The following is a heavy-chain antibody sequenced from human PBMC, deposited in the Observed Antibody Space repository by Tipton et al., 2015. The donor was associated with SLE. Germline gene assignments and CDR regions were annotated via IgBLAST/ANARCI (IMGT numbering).Heavy chain of an antibody. CDR1: GGSISSYY. J-gene: IGHJ3*02. CDR3: ARDIQLLSAFDI. Sequence: TLSLTCTVSGGSISSYYWSWIRQPPGKGLEWIGYIYTSGSTNYNPSLKSRVTISVDTSKNQFSLKLSSVTAADTAVYYCARDIQLLSAFDIWGQGTMVTVSS. CDR2: IYTSGST. D-gene: IGHD5-18*01. V-gene: IGHV4-4*09.